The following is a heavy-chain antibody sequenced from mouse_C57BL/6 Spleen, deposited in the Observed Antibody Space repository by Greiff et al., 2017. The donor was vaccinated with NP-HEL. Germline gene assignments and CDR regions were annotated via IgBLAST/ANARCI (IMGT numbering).Heavy chain of an antibody. Sequence: VQLQQSGPELVKPGASVKISCKASGYSFTGYYMNWVKQSPEKSLEWIGAINPSTGGNTYNQKFKAKATLTVDKSSSTAYMQRKILTAEDSAVYYCARGRTWDWFAYWGQGTLVTVSA. CDR1: GYSFTGYY. V-gene: IGHV1-42*01. CDR3: ARGRTWDWFAY. CDR2: INPSTGGN. D-gene: IGHD4-1*01. J-gene: IGHJ3*01.